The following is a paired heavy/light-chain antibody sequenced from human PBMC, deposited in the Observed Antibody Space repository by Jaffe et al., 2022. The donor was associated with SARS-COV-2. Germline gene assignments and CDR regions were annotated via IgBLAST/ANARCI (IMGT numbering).Heavy chain of an antibody. J-gene: IGHJ5*02. Sequence: QMQLQESGPGLVKPSETLSLTCAVSGGSISSTNWWSWVRQPPGQGLEWIGEIYRSGSTDYNPSLKSRVTISLDKSKNQFSLQLSSVTAADTAVYYCANIRVTTKLGGWFDPWGQGTLVIVSS. CDR2: IYRSGST. CDR1: GGSISSTNW. D-gene: IGHD7-27*01. CDR3: ANIRVTTKLGGWFDP. V-gene: IGHV4-4*02.
Light chain of an antibody. Sequence: DIQMTQSPFSLSASVGDRVTITCRASQNIYNYLNWYQQKPGRAPDLLMYAASNLQSGVPSRFSGSGAGTNFTLIISSLQPADFAIYYCQQSYRTPYTFGQGTKLESK. CDR2: AAS. J-gene: IGKJ2*01. CDR1: QNIYNY. CDR3: QQSYRTPYT. V-gene: IGKV1-39*01.